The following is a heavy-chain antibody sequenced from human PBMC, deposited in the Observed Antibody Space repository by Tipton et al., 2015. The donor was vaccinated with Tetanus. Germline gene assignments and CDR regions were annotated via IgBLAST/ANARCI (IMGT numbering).Heavy chain of an antibody. V-gene: IGHV4-59*01. Sequence: TLSLTCTVSGGSISSYYWSWIRQPPGKGLEWIGYIYYSGSTNYNPSLKSRVTISVDTSKNQFSLKLSSVTAADTAVYYCAREGPLAYCGGDCYEDAFDIWGQGTMVTVSS. D-gene: IGHD2-21*02. CDR2: IYYSGST. CDR3: AREGPLAYCGGDCYEDAFDI. J-gene: IGHJ3*02. CDR1: GGSISSYY.